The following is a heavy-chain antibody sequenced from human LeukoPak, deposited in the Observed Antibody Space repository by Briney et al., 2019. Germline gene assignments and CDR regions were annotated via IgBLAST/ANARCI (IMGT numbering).Heavy chain of an antibody. J-gene: IGHJ5*02. CDR1: GGSISSYY. CDR2: IYYSGST. CDR3: ARHALMWFGEWAWFDP. D-gene: IGHD3-10*01. Sequence: SETLSLTCTVSGGSISSYYWSWIRQPPGKGLEWIGYIYYSGSTNYNPSLKSRVTISVDTSKNQFSLKLSSVTAADTAVYYCARHALMWFGEWAWFDPWGQGTLVTVSS. V-gene: IGHV4-59*08.